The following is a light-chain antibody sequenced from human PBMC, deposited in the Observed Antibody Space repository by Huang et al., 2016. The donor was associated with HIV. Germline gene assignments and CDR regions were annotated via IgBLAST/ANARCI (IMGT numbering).Light chain of an antibody. CDR2: DAS. V-gene: IGKV1-5*01. Sequence: DIQMTQSPSTMSASVGDRVTITCRASQSIDSYLAWYQQQPGKAPKLLFYDASSLDSGVPSRFSGSGSGTEFTLTISSLQPDNFATYYCQQYHSYPGTFGQGTKVEIK. CDR3: QQYHSYPGT. CDR1: QSIDSY. J-gene: IGKJ1*01.